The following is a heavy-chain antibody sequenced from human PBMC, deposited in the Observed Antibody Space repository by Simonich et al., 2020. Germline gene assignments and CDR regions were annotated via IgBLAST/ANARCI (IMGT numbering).Heavy chain of an antibody. CDR1: GFTFSSYA. J-gene: IGHJ4*02. D-gene: IGHD6-13*01. CDR3: ARAIAAAGTPFDY. CDR2: ISYDGSKK. V-gene: IGHV3-30*07. Sequence: QVQLVESGGGVVQPGRSLRLSCAASGFTFSSYAMHWVRQAPGKGREWVAVISYDGSKKYYADAVKGRFTISRDNSKNTLYLQMNSLRAEDTAVYYCARAIAAAGTPFDYWGQGTLVTVSS.